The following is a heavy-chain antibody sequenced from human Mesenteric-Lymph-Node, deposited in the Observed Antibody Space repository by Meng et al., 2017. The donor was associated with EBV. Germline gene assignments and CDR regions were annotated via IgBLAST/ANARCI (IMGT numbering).Heavy chain of an antibody. V-gene: IGHV4-30-4*01. CDR2: IYSSGIT. CDR1: SGAMNNDASY. J-gene: IGHJ4*02. CDR3: ARFQRFGDFD. D-gene: IGHD3-10*01. Sequence: QVQLQESGPGLVKPSQTLSLTCTVSSGAMNNDASYWTWVRQSPEKGLEWIGYIYSSGITYYNPSLKSRVSISTDTSINQFSLKLTSVTAADTAVYHCARFQRFGDFDWGQGTLVTVSS.